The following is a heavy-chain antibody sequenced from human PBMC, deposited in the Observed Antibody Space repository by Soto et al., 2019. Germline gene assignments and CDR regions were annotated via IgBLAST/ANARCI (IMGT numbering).Heavy chain of an antibody. V-gene: IGHV4-34*01. CDR1: GGSFSGYY. Sequence: SETLSLTCAVYGGSFSGYYWSWIRQPPGKGLEWIGEINHSGSTNYNPPLKSRVTISVDTSKNQFSLKLSSVTAADTAVYYCARPYTVTTWIAFDIWGQGTMVTVSS. D-gene: IGHD4-17*01. J-gene: IGHJ3*02. CDR2: INHSGST. CDR3: ARPYTVTTWIAFDI.